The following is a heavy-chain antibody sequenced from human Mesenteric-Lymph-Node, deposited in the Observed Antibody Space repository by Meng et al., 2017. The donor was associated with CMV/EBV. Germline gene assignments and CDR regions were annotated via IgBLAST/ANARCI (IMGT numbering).Heavy chain of an antibody. J-gene: IGHJ4*02. CDR3: AKDGGGRSYCSSTSCYSAGLDY. Sequence: GESLKISCAASGFTFSSYAMHWVRQAPGKGLEWVAVISYDGSNKYYADSVKGRFTISRDNSKNTLYLQMNSLRAEDTAVYYCAKDGGGRSYCSSTSCYSAGLDYWGQGTLVTVSS. V-gene: IGHV3-30-3*01. CDR2: ISYDGSNK. CDR1: GFTFSSYA. D-gene: IGHD2-2*01.